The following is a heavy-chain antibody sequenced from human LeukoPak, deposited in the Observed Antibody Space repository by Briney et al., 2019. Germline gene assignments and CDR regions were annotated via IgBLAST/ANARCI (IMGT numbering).Heavy chain of an antibody. J-gene: IGHJ4*02. Sequence: PGASVKVSCKASGYTFTSYAMNWVRQAPGQGLEWMGWINANTGNPTYAQGFTGRFVFSLDTSVSTAYLQISSLKAEDTAVYYCARDLSIAVAGVVLAYWGQGTLVTVSS. V-gene: IGHV7-4-1*02. CDR1: GYTFTSYA. CDR2: INANTGNP. CDR3: ARDLSIAVAGVVLAY. D-gene: IGHD6-19*01.